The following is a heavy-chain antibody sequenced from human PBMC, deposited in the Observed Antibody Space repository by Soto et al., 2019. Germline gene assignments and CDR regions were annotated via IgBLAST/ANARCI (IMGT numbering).Heavy chain of an antibody. CDR1: GGSVRGYD. CDR2: INHSGST. V-gene: IGHV4-34*01. CDR3: ARLRWEHPWVLDY. D-gene: IGHD1-1*01. J-gene: IGHJ4*02. Sequence: SESLSLACAVYGGSVRGYDWSWIRQSPGKGLEWIGEINHSGSTNYNPALKSRVTISVDTSKNQFSLKLSSVTDADTAVYYCARLRWEHPWVLDYWGQGTLVTVSS.